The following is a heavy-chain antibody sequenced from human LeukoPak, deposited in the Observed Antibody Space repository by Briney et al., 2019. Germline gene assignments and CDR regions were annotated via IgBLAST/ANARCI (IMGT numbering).Heavy chain of an antibody. Sequence: SETLSLTCTVSVGSISTSSYYWGWIRQPPGRGLEWIGSIYYSGSIYYNPSLKSRVTISLDTSKHQFSLKLSSVTAADTAVYYCTFNLGSGSYAFDIWGQGTMVTVSS. V-gene: IGHV4-39*07. CDR3: TFNLGSGSYAFDI. J-gene: IGHJ3*02. D-gene: IGHD3-10*01. CDR1: VGSISTSSYY. CDR2: IYYSGSI.